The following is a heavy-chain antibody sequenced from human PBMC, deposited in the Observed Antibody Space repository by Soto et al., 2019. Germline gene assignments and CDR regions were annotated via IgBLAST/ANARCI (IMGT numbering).Heavy chain of an antibody. CDR1: GYTCTGYC. Sequence: PLKVYCKAAGYTCTGYCMHWVRQAPGQGLEWMGWINPNSGGTNYAQKFQDWVTMTRDTSISTAYMELTRLRSDDTAVYYCARGLVVTWGQGTLVTVSS. CDR3: ARGLVVT. V-gene: IGHV1-2*04. CDR2: INPNSGGT. J-gene: IGHJ5*02.